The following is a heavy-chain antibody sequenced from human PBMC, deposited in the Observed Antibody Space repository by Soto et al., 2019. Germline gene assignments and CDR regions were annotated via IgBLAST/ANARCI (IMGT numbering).Heavy chain of an antibody. V-gene: IGHV4-59*01. J-gene: IGHJ4*02. D-gene: IGHD3-22*01. Sequence: PSETLSLTCTVSGGSISSYYWSWIRQPPGKGLEWIGYIYYSGSTNYNPSLKSRVTISVDTSKNQFSLKLSSVTAADTAVYYCARARKYDSSGYSYWGQGTLVTVSS. CDR1: GGSISSYY. CDR3: ARARKYDSSGYSY. CDR2: IYYSGST.